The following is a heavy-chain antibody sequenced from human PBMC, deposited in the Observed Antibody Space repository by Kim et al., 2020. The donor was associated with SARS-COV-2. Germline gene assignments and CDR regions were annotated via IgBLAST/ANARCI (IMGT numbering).Heavy chain of an antibody. J-gene: IGHJ4*02. CDR3: ARARNTAVAGFDY. CDR1: GYMFTSYT. CDR2: INVGNGNT. Sequence: ASVKVSCKASGYMFTSYTMHWVRQAPGQRLEWMGWINVGNGNTKYSHKFQGRVTITRDTFASTAYMELNRLISEDTAVYYCARARNTAVAGFDYWSQGILVSVSS. D-gene: IGHD6-19*01. V-gene: IGHV1-3*01.